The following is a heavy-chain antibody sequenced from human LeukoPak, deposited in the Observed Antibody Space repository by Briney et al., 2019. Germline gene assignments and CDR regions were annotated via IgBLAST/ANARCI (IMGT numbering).Heavy chain of an antibody. V-gene: IGHV1-3*01. CDR3: ATLGPAGFFLDY. J-gene: IGHJ4*02. D-gene: IGHD3-3*01. Sequence: ASVKVSCKASGYTFTSYAMHWVRQAPGQRLEWMGWINAGNGNTKYSQKFQGRVTITRDTSASTAYMELSSLRSEDTAVYYCATLGPAGFFLDYWGQGTLVTVSS. CDR1: GYTFTSYA. CDR2: INAGNGNT.